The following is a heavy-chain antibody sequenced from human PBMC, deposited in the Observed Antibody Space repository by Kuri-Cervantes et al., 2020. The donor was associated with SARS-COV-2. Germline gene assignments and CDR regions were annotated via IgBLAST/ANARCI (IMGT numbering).Heavy chain of an antibody. CDR2: ISSSSSYT. CDR1: GFTFSDYY. V-gene: IGHV3-11*06. Sequence: GESLKISCAASGFTFSDYYMSWIRQAPGKGLEWVSYISSSSSYTNYADSVKGRFTISRDNAKNSLYLQMNSLRAEDTAAYYCARGGYDSPIFYYYGMDVWGQGTTVTVSS. J-gene: IGHJ6*02. D-gene: IGHD5-12*01. CDR3: ARGGYDSPIFYYYGMDV.